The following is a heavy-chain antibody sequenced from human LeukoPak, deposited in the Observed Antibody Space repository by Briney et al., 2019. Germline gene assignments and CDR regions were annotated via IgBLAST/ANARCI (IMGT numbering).Heavy chain of an antibody. CDR1: GGSFSGYY. Sequence: SETLSLTCAVYGGSFSGYYWGWIRQPPGKGMEWVGSIYYSGSTYYNPSLKSRVTISVDTSKNQFSLKLSSVTAADTAVYYCARDLYGDYFDYWGQGTLVTVSS. V-gene: IGHV4-34*01. CDR3: ARDLYGDYFDY. CDR2: IYYSGST. D-gene: IGHD4-17*01. J-gene: IGHJ4*02.